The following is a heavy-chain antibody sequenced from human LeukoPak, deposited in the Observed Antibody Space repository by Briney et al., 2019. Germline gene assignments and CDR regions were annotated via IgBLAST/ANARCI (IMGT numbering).Heavy chain of an antibody. CDR1: GYTFTGYY. J-gene: IGHJ5*02. Sequence: ASVKVSCKASGYTFTGYYMHWVRQAPGQGLEWMGWINPSSGGTNYAQKFQGRVTMTRDTSISTAYMELSRLRSDDTAVYYCARGDEVGASWFDPWGQGTLVSVSS. CDR3: ARGDEVGASWFDP. V-gene: IGHV1-2*02. D-gene: IGHD1-26*01. CDR2: INPSSGGT.